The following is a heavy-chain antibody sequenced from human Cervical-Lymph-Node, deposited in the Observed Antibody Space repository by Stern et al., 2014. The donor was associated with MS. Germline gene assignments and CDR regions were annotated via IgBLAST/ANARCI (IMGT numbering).Heavy chain of an antibody. CDR2: IYWAYDK. CDR1: GFSLSTSGVG. CDR3: AVRLTLYSTSWYSMHYFDY. J-gene: IGHJ4*02. V-gene: IGHV2-5*02. Sequence: QVTLKESGPTLVKPTQTLTLTCTFSGFSLSTSGVGVGWIRQPPGKALEWLALIYWAYDKRYSPSLKSRLTITKDTSKNQVVLTMTNMDPVDTATYYCAVRLTLYSTSWYSMHYFDYWGQGTLVTVSS. D-gene: IGHD6-13*01.